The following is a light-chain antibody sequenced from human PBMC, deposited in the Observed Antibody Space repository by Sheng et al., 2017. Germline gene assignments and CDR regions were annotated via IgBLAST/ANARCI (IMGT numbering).Light chain of an antibody. Sequence: DIQMTQSPSTLSASVGDRVTITCRASQRVNWLAWFQHKPGKAPKLLIYRASTLESGVPSRFSGSGSGTEFTLTISSLQPDDFATYYCQQYNSYSRAFGQGTKVEIK. CDR3: QQYNSYSRA. CDR2: RAS. J-gene: IGKJ1*01. V-gene: IGKV1-5*03. CDR1: QRVNW.